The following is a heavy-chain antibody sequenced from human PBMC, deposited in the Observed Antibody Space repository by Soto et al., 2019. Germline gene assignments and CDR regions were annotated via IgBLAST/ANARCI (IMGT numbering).Heavy chain of an antibody. V-gene: IGHV3-21*01. CDR1: GFTFSSYS. J-gene: IGHJ6*02. D-gene: IGHD3-10*01. Sequence: GGSLRLSCAASGFTFSSYSMNWVRQAPGKGLEWVSSISSSSSYIYYADSVKGRFTISRDNAKNSLYLQMNSLRAEDTAVYYCAREWGGSGSYYPDYYHNCMDVWGQGPTVTVSS. CDR3: AREWGGSGSYYPDYYHNCMDV. CDR2: ISSSSSYI.